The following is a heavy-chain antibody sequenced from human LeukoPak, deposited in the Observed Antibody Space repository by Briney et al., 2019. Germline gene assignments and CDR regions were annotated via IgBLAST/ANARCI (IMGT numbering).Heavy chain of an antibody. CDR2: FDPEDGET. D-gene: IGHD1-26*01. Sequence: GASVKVSCKVSGYTLTELSMHWVRQAPGKGLEWMGGFDPEDGETIYAQKFQGRVTMTEDTSTDTAYMELSSLRSEDTAVYYCATVPGFVGVTPFFDYGGRETLSTVS. CDR1: GYTLTELS. V-gene: IGHV1-24*01. CDR3: ATVPGFVGVTPFFDY. J-gene: IGHJ4*02.